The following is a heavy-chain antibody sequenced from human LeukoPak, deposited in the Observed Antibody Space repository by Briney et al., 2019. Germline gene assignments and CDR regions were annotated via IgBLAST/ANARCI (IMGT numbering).Heavy chain of an antibody. J-gene: IGHJ4*02. CDR1: GFTVSGTY. CDR3: ARTFPNYDILTGDDY. D-gene: IGHD3-9*01. V-gene: IGHV3-7*01. CDR2: IKQDGSEK. Sequence: GGSLRLSCTASGFTVSGTYMDWVRQAPGKGLEWVANIKQDGSEKYYVDSVKGRFTISRDNAKNSLYLQMNSLRAEDTAVYYCARTFPNYDILTGDDYWGQGTLVTVSS.